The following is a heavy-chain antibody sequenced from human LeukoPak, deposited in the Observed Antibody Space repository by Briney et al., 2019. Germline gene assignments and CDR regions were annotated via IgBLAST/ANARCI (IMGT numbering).Heavy chain of an antibody. J-gene: IGHJ3*01. D-gene: IGHD3-10*02. CDR2: ISSSSSYI. CDR1: GFTFSGYS. V-gene: IGHV3-21*01. Sequence: KPGGSLRLSCAASGFTFSGYSMNWVRQAPGKGLEWVSSISSSSSYIYYADSVKGRFTISRDNAKNSLYLQMNSLRAEDTAVYYCARWYYYGRGGYVVFVTGGQGTMVTVS. CDR3: ARWYYYGRGGYVVFVT.